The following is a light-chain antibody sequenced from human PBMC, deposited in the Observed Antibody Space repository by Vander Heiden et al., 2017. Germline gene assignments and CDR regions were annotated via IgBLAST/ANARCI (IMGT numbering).Light chain of an antibody. Sequence: EIVLTQSPATLSLSPGERAILSCRASQSVSSYLAWYQQKPGQAPRLLIYDASNRATGIPDRFSGSGSGTDFTLTISSLEPEDFAGYYCQQRKTFGGGTKVEIK. J-gene: IGKJ4*01. CDR1: QSVSSY. CDR3: QQRKT. CDR2: DAS. V-gene: IGKV3-11*01.